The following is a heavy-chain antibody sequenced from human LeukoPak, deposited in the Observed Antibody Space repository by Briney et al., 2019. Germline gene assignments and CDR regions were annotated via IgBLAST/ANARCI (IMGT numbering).Heavy chain of an antibody. CDR3: ARRKMATIRDAFDI. Sequence: PSETLSLTCTVSGGSTRSSSYYWGWIRQPPGKDLEWIGSNSYSGTTYYNPSLESRVIISVDTSKNQFSLKLSSVTAADTAVYYCARRKMATIRDAFDIWGQGTMVTVSS. D-gene: IGHD5-24*01. J-gene: IGHJ3*02. CDR1: GGSTRSSSYY. V-gene: IGHV4-39*01. CDR2: NSYSGTT.